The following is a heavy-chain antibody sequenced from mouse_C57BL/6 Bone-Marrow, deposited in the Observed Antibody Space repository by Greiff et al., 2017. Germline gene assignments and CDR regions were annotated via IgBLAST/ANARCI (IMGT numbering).Heavy chain of an antibody. CDR1: GYTFTSYW. J-gene: IGHJ1*03. CDR3: ARETTVVDWYFDV. D-gene: IGHD1-1*01. Sequence: QVQLQQPGAELVKPGASVKLSCKASGYTFTSYWMKWVKQRPGQGLEWIGEIDPSDSYTNYNQKFKGKATLTVDTSSSTAYMQLSSLTSEDSAVYYCARETTVVDWYFDVWGTGTTVTVSS. CDR2: IDPSDSYT. V-gene: IGHV1-50*01.